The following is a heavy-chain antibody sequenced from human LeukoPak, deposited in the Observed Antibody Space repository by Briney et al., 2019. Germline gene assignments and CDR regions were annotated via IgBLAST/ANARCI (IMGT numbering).Heavy chain of an antibody. V-gene: IGHV3-74*01. CDR2: INIDGTTT. D-gene: IGHD1-26*01. CDR1: GFTFTRYW. Sequence: GGSLRLSCAASGFTFTRYWMHWVRQVPGKGLVWVSRINIDGTTTNYADSVRGRFTVSRDNAKNTLFLQLSSLRVEDTAVYYCARDSYELGATFDYWGQGTLVTVSA. CDR3: ARDSYELGATFDY. J-gene: IGHJ4*02.